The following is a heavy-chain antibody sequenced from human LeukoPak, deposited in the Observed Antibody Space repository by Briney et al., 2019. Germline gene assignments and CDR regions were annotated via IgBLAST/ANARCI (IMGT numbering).Heavy chain of an antibody. CDR2: IKHDAIEE. Sequence: HPGGSLRLSCEASGFFFSTYWMAWVRQAPGKGLKWVASIKHDAIEEHYADSVKGRFTVSRDNGRNSLYLEMKSLRVEDTAVYYCSREFEPWGQGTLVIVS. V-gene: IGHV3-7*01. CDR1: GFFFSTYW. J-gene: IGHJ5*02. CDR3: SREFEP.